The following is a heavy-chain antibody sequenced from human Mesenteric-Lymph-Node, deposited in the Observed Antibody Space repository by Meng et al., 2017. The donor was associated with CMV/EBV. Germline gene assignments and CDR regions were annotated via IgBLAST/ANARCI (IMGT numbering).Heavy chain of an antibody. Sequence: GESLKISCAASGFTFSSYSMNWVRQAPGKGLEWVGRIKSKTDGGTTDYAAPVIGRFTISRDDSKNTLYLQMNSLKTEDTAVYYCTTTRGSYWGQGTLVTVSS. D-gene: IGHD2-15*01. CDR1: GFTFSSYS. J-gene: IGHJ4*02. CDR2: IKSKTDGGTT. V-gene: IGHV3-15*01. CDR3: TTTRGSY.